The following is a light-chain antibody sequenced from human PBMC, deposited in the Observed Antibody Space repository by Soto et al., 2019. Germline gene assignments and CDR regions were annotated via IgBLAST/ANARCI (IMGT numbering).Light chain of an antibody. CDR2: DAS. CDR3: QEYYNWPPGKT. Sequence: EIVMTQSPGTLSVSPGERATLSCRASQSVSSYVAWYQHKPGQAPRLLIYDASIRATGIPARFSGSGSGTDFTLTISSLQSEDFAVYYWQEYYNWPPGKTFGQGTKLEIK. J-gene: IGKJ2*01. V-gene: IGKV3-15*01. CDR1: QSVSSY.